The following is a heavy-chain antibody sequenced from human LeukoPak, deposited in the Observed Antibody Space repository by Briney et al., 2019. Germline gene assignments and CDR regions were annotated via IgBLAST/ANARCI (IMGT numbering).Heavy chain of an antibody. V-gene: IGHV3-23*01. Sequence: GGSLRLSCAASGFTFSSYAMSWVRQAPGKGLEWVSAISGSGGSTYYADSVKGRFTISRDNSKNPLYLQMNSLRDEDTAVYYCAKVQVDIVVVPAAHAFYIWGQGTMVTVSS. D-gene: IGHD2-2*01. J-gene: IGHJ3*02. CDR2: ISGSGGST. CDR3: AKVQVDIVVVPAAHAFYI. CDR1: GFTFSSYA.